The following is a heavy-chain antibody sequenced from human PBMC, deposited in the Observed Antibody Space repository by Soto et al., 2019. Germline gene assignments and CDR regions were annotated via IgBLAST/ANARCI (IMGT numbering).Heavy chain of an antibody. CDR2: IYESGST. Sequence: SETRSLTCTVSGVSISSNYWSWIRQPPGKGLEWIGYIYESGSTKFNPSLKSRVSISGDTSKNKFSLNLSSVTAADTAVYFCARGKDWFPVGNWGQGTLVTVSS. CDR3: ARGKDWFPVGN. J-gene: IGHJ4*02. D-gene: IGHD3-9*01. V-gene: IGHV4-59*01. CDR1: GVSISSNY.